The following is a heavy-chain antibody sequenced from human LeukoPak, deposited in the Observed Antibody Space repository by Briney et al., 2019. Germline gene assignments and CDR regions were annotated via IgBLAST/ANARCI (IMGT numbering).Heavy chain of an antibody. CDR3: AQDWPSAVTTTPGF. D-gene: IGHD4-17*01. CDR2: ISPSGDST. V-gene: IGHV3-23*01. CDR1: GFTFRDYV. Sequence: GGSLRLSCAASGFTFRDYVMSWVRQAPGKGLEWVSSISPSGDSTYYAGSAKGRFTLSRDNSKNTVYFQMNSLRAEDTAIYYCAQDWPSAVTTTPGFWGQGTMVIVSS. J-gene: IGHJ3*01.